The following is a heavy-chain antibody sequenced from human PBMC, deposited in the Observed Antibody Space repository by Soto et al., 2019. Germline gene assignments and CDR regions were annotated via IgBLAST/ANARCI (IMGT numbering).Heavy chain of an antibody. CDR3: ATLGVKTGRDY. Sequence: EVQLVESGGGLVQPGGSLRLSCAASGFTFSSYWMTWVRQAPGKGLEWVATIKEDGSEKYYVGSVKGRFTISRDNDKNSLNLQMDRLRDAAPAVYYCATLGVKTGRDYWGQGTLVTVSS. J-gene: IGHJ4*02. V-gene: IGHV3-7*01. D-gene: IGHD1-1*01. CDR1: GFTFSSYW. CDR2: IKEDGSEK.